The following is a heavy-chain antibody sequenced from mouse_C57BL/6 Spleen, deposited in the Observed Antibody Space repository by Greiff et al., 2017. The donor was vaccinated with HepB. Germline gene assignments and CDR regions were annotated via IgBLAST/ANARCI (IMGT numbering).Heavy chain of an antibody. D-gene: IGHD2-4*01. J-gene: IGHJ4*01. V-gene: IGHV1-54*01. CDR1: GYAFTNYL. Sequence: QVQLQQSGAELVRPGTSVKVSCKASGYAFTNYLIEWVKQRPGQGLEWIGVINPGSGGTNYNEKFKGKATLTADKSSSTAYMQLSSLTSEDSAVYFFARSGITAIVQYYYAMDYWGQGTSVTVSS. CDR3: ARSGITAIVQYYYAMDY. CDR2: INPGSGGT.